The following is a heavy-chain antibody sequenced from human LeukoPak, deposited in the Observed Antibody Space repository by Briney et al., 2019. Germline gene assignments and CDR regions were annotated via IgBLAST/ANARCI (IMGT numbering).Heavy chain of an antibody. CDR2: YDPEDGET. J-gene: IGHJ3*02. D-gene: IGHD3-10*02. CDR3: ATVGETMLDAFDI. Sequence: GASVKVSCKVSGYTLTELSMHWVRQAPGKGLEWMGGYDPEDGETIYAQKFQGRVTMSEDTSTDTAYMELSSLRSEDTAVCYCATVGETMLDAFDIWGQGTMVTVSS. V-gene: IGHV1-24*01. CDR1: GYTLTELS.